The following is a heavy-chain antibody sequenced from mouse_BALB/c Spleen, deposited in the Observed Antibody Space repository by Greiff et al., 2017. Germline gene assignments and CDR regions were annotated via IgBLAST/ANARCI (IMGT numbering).Heavy chain of an antibody. CDR2: ISSGSSTI. D-gene: IGHD2-4*01. J-gene: IGHJ4*01. V-gene: IGHV5-17*02. CDR3: ASYDSLYAMDY. Sequence: EVQVVESGGGLVQPGGSRKLSCAASGFTFSSFGMHWVRQAPEKGLEWVAYISSGSSTIYYADTVKGRFTISRDNPKNTLFLQMTSLRSEDTAMYYCASYDSLYAMDYWGQGTSVTVSS. CDR1: GFTFSSFG.